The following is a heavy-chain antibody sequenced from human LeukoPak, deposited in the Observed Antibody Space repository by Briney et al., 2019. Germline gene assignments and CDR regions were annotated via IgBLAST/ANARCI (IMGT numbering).Heavy chain of an antibody. Sequence: GGSLRLSCAASGFTFSYYWMHWVRQAPGKGLVWVARINPDGTSTTYADSVKGRFTISRDNAKNTLYLQMNSLRVEDTAVYYCARHRLPHIAARRPSFDYWGQGTLVTVSS. CDR1: GFTFSYYW. CDR3: ARHRLPHIAARRPSFDY. CDR2: INPDGTST. D-gene: IGHD6-6*01. V-gene: IGHV3-74*03. J-gene: IGHJ4*02.